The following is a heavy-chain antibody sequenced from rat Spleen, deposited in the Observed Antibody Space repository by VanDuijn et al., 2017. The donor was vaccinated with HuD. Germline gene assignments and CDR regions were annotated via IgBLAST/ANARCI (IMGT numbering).Heavy chain of an antibody. J-gene: IGHJ2*01. Sequence: QVQLKESGPGLVQPSQTLSLTCTVSGLSLPRNSVSWIRQPPGKGLEWMGVIWSNGGTNYNSAIKSRLSISRDTSKRQVFLKMNSRQTEDTSIYFCARNRAYYGYNGYFDYWGQGVMVTVSS. CDR1: GLSLPRNS. D-gene: IGHD1-9*01. CDR3: ARNRAYYGYNGYFDY. V-gene: IGHV2-47*01. CDR2: IWSNGGT.